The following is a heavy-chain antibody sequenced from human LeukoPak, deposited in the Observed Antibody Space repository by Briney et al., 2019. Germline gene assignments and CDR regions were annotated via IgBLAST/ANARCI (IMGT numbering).Heavy chain of an antibody. CDR2: ISPDSGGT. Sequence: GASVKVSCKASGYTFTSFHMHWVRQAPGHPLEWVGWISPDSGGTNYAQKFQGRVTMTRDTSISTAYMELSRLSSDDTAVYYCARGLVVVTAPRLDWGQGTLVIVSS. J-gene: IGHJ4*02. CDR3: ARGLVVVTAPRLD. CDR1: GYTFTSFH. D-gene: IGHD2-21*02. V-gene: IGHV1-2*02.